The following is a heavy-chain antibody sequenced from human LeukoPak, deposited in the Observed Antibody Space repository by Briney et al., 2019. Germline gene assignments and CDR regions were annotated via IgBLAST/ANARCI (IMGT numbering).Heavy chain of an antibody. V-gene: IGHV3-74*01. J-gene: IGHJ6*03. Sequence: GGSMRLSCAASGFTFSSFWMVWVRQAPGKGLVWVSRINNDGSSTAYADSVKGRFTISRDNAKNTMFLQMNSPRAEDTAVYYCARGEAMVLRAINYYYYYMDVWGKGTTVTVSS. CDR1: GFTFSSFW. D-gene: IGHD3-10*01. CDR3: ARGEAMVLRAINYYYYYMDV. CDR2: INNDGSST.